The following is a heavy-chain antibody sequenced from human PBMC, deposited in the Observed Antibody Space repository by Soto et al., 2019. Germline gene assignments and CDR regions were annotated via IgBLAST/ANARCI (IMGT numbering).Heavy chain of an antibody. CDR3: ARAGSIEVERGGDWFDP. D-gene: IGHD6-19*01. CDR1: GFTFSSYD. V-gene: IGHV3-13*01. Sequence: EVQLVESGGGLVQPGGSLRLSCAASGFTFSSYDMHWVRQVTGKGLEWVSAIGTAGDTYYPGSVKGRFTISRENAKNSLYLQMNSRRAGDTAVYYCARAGSIEVERGGDWFDPWGQGTLVTVSS. CDR2: IGTAGDT. J-gene: IGHJ5*02.